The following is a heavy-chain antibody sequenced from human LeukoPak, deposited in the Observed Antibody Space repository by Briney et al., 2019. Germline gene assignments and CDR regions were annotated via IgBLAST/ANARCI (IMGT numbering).Heavy chain of an antibody. Sequence: GGSLRLSCAASGFTFSSYAMHWVRQAPGKGLEWVAVISYDGRNKYYADSVKGRFTISRDNSKNTLYLQMNSLRAEDTAVYYCARAGHDYEMGDAFDIWGQGTMVTVSS. D-gene: IGHD4-17*01. CDR1: GFTFSSYA. CDR2: ISYDGRNK. V-gene: IGHV3-30*04. J-gene: IGHJ3*02. CDR3: ARAGHDYEMGDAFDI.